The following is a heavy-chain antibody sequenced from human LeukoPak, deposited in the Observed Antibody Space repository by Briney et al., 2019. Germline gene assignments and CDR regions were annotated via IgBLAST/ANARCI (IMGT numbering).Heavy chain of an antibody. CDR3: ASNLRPIEWELLAWDY. D-gene: IGHD1-26*01. CDR2: INPNSGGT. CDR1: GYTFTGYY. V-gene: IGHV1-2*02. J-gene: IGHJ4*02. Sequence: ASVKVSCKASGYTFTGYYMHWVRQAPGQGLEWMGWINPNSGGTNYAQKFQGRVTMTRDTSISTAYMALSRLRSDDTAVYYCASNLRPIEWELLAWDYWGQGTLVTVSS.